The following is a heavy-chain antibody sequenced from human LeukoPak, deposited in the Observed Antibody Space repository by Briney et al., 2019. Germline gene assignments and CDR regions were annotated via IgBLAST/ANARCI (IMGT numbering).Heavy chain of an antibody. D-gene: IGHD6-13*01. CDR3: AASSSWYKNAFDI. Sequence: SETLSLTCTVSGGSISSGGYYWSWIRQPPGKGLEWIGYIYHSGSTYYNPSLKSRVTISVDRSKNQFSLKLSSVTAADTAVYYCAASSSWYKNAFDIWGQGTMVTVSS. CDR2: IYHSGST. V-gene: IGHV4-30-2*01. CDR1: GGSISSGGYY. J-gene: IGHJ3*02.